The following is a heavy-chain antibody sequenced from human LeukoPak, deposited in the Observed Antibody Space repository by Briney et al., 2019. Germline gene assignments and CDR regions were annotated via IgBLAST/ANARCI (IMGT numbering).Heavy chain of an antibody. V-gene: IGHV3-48*01. CDR2: ISSSASSM. J-gene: IGHJ3*02. CDR1: GFTFRNFG. D-gene: IGHD3-16*01. CDR3: ARRIMIRGKNEIDAFDI. Sequence: GGSLRLSCAASGFTFRNFGIHWVRQAPGKGLEWVSYISSSASSMYYAVSVKGRFIISRDNAKNSLYLQMNSLRAEDTAVCYGARRIMIRGKNEIDAFDIWGQGTLVTVSS.